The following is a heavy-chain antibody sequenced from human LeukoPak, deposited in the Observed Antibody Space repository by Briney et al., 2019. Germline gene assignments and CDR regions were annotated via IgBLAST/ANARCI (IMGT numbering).Heavy chain of an antibody. J-gene: IGHJ6*02. CDR2: MNPNSGNT. Sequence: ASVKVSCKASGYSFTSYDINWVRQATGQGLEWMGWMNPNSGNTGYAQKFQGRVTMTRNTSITTAYMELSSLTSEDTAVYYCAREMNPYYYYYGMDVWGHGTTVTVSS. V-gene: IGHV1-8*01. CDR3: AREMNPYYYYYGMDV. CDR1: GYSFTSYD. D-gene: IGHD1-14*01.